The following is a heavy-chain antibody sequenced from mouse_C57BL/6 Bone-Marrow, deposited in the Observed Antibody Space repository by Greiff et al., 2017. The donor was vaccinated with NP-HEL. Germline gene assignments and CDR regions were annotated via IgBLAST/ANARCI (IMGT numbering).Heavy chain of an antibody. J-gene: IGHJ3*01. V-gene: IGHV1-64*01. D-gene: IGHD1-1*01. CDR2: IHPNSGST. Sequence: QVQLQQPGAELVKPGASVKLSCKASGYTFTSYWMHWVKQRPGQGLEWIGMIHPNSGSTNYNEKFKSKATLTVDKSSSTAYMQLSSLTSEDSAVYYCARLYYYGSSPFAYWGQGTLVTVSA. CDR1: GYTFTSYW. CDR3: ARLYYYGSSPFAY.